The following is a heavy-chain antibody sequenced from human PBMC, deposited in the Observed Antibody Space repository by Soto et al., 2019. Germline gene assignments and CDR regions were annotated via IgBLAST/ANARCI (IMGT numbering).Heavy chain of an antibody. CDR3: ARTNNGYRSGWYNWFDT. D-gene: IGHD6-19*01. CDR2: IHHSGST. V-gene: IGHV4-4*02. Sequence: QVQLQESGPGLVKPSGTLSLTCAVSGDSIDSNHWWSWVRQPPGKGLEWIGEIHHSGSTNYNPSLKNRVTTSVDKSKNQVALYLTSVTAADTASYYCARTNNGYRSGWYNWFDTWGQGTLVTVSS. CDR1: GDSIDSNHW. J-gene: IGHJ5*02.